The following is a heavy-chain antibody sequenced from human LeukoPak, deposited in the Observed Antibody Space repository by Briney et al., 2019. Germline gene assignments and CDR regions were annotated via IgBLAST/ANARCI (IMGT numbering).Heavy chain of an antibody. CDR2: FSHTGSP. CDR1: GASFSGYS. D-gene: IGHD3-10*01. Sequence: ASETLSLTCAISGASFSGYSWTWIRQPPGKGLEWIGEFSHTGSPIYNPSLKSRVNISIDTSKNQFSLKLSSVTAADTAVYYCARHPLRIMVRGVKDYFDYWGQGTLVTVSS. CDR3: ARHPLRIMVRGVKDYFDY. J-gene: IGHJ4*02. V-gene: IGHV4-34*01.